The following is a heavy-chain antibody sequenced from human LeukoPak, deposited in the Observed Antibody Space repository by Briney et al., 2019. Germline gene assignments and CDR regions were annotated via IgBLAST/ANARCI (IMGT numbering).Heavy chain of an antibody. CDR2: ISDTGADT. D-gene: IGHD3-10*01. CDR1: GFTFSSYA. J-gene: IGHJ4*02. V-gene: IGHV3-23*01. CDR3: AKPHYSGSGSYSREDY. Sequence: GGSLRLSCAASGFTFSSYAMTWVRQAPGKGLECVSAISDTGADTYYAESVEGRFTISRDNSKITVYLQMNSLRAEDTAVYYCAKPHYSGSGSYSREDYWGQGTLVTVSS.